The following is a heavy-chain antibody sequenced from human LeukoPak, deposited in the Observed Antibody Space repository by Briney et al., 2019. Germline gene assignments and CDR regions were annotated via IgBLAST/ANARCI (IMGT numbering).Heavy chain of an antibody. CDR3: ARDTTLGRTDY. CDR2: IKSDGSST. J-gene: IGHJ4*02. V-gene: IGHV3-74*01. CDR1: GFTFSSYW. Sequence: GGSLGLSCAASGFTFSSYWMHWVRQAPGKGLVWVSRIKSDGSSTSYADSAKGRFTISRDNAKNTLYLQMNNLRVDDTAVYYCARDTTLGRTDYWGQGTLVTVAS. D-gene: IGHD1-1*01.